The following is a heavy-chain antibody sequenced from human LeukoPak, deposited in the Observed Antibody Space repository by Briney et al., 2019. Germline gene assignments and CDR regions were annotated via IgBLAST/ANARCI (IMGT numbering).Heavy chain of an antibody. CDR3: ARVLWRGVFDY. J-gene: IGHJ4*02. CDR2: ISSSSSYI. V-gene: IGHV3-21*01. Sequence: RSGGSLRLSCAASGFTFDDYGMSWVRQAPGKGLEWVSSISSSSSYIYYADSVKGRFTISRDNAKNSLYLQMNSLRAEDTAVYYCARVLWRGVFDYWGQGTLVTVSS. CDR1: GFTFDDYG. D-gene: IGHD2/OR15-2a*01.